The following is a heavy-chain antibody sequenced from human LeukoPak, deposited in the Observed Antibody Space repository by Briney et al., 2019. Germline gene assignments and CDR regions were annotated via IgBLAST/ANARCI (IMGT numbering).Heavy chain of an antibody. Sequence: GGSLRLSCAASGFTFSNYGMHWVRQAPGKGLEWVSSITSSSSDIFYADSVKGRFTISRDNAKNSLYLKMNSLRVEDTAVYYCAAALAIAVGGTTPGDYWGQGTLVTVSS. CDR2: ITSSSSDI. CDR3: AAALAIAVGGTTPGDY. J-gene: IGHJ4*02. V-gene: IGHV3-21*06. D-gene: IGHD6-19*01. CDR1: GFTFSNYG.